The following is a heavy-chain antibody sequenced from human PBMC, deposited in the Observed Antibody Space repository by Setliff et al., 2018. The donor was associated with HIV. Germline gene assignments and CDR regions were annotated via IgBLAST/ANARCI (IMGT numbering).Heavy chain of an antibody. CDR2: IFYSGIT. Sequence: LTCTVSGGSFTSRSYYWGWIRQPPGKGLEWIGSIFYSGITYYNPSLKSRVTISVDTSKNQFSLNLTSVTAADTAVYYCARSKTFYDFWGGYYTHGAFKIWGLGTMGT. J-gene: IGHJ3*02. V-gene: IGHV4-39*01. D-gene: IGHD3-3*01. CDR1: GGSFTSRSYY. CDR3: ARSKTFYDFWGGYYTHGAFKI.